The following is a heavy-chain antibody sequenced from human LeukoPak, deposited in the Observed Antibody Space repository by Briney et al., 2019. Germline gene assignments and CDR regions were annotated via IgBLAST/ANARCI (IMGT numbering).Heavy chain of an antibody. Sequence: GESLKISCKGSGYSFTSYWIGWVRQMPGKGLEWMGIIYTGDSDIRYSPSFQGQGIISADKSISTAYLQWSSLKASDTAIYYCARSCSSTSCYLTDAFDIWGQGTMVTVSS. CDR1: GYSFTSYW. V-gene: IGHV5-51*01. CDR2: IYTGDSDI. J-gene: IGHJ3*02. D-gene: IGHD2-2*01. CDR3: ARSCSSTSCYLTDAFDI.